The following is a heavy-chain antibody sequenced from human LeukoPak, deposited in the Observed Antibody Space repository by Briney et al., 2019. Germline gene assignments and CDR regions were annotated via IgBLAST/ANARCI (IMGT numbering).Heavy chain of an antibody. J-gene: IGHJ4*02. CDR2: ISSSSSTI. CDR1: GFTFSSYS. V-gene: IGHV3-48*02. D-gene: IGHD5-18*01. Sequence: GGSLRLSCAASGFTFSSYSMNWVRQAPGKGLEWVSYISSSSSTIYYADSVKGRFTISRDNAKNSLYLQMNSLRDEDTAVYYCARHRRQAAWIQLFDYWGQGTLVTVSS. CDR3: ARHRRQAAWIQLFDY.